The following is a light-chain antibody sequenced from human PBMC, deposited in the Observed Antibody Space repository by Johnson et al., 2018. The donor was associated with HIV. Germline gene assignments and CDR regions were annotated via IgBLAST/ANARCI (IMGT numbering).Light chain of an antibody. CDR1: SSYMGNYA. V-gene: IGLV1-51*01. Sequence: QSALTQPPSVSAAPGQKVTISCSGSSSYMGNYAVSWYQQLPGTAPKLLIYDNNKRPSGIPDRFSGSKSGTSATLGITGLQTGDEADYYCGTWDSSLSVYVFGTGTEVTV. CDR2: DNN. J-gene: IGLJ1*01. CDR3: GTWDSSLSVYV.